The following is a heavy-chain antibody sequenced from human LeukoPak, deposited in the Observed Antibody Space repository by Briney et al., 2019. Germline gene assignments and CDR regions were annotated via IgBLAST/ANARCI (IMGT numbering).Heavy chain of an antibody. D-gene: IGHD2-2*01. J-gene: IGHJ3*02. CDR2: IGGNSKYI. V-gene: IGHV3-21*01. Sequence: GGSLRLSCAASGFTFSTYSMNWVRRAPGKGLEWVSSIGGNSKYIYYADSVKGRFTTSRDNAENSLYLQMNSLRAEDTAVYYCARGPDIVVIPIVDDAFDIWGRGTMVTVSS. CDR1: GFTFSTYS. CDR3: ARGPDIVVIPIVDDAFDI.